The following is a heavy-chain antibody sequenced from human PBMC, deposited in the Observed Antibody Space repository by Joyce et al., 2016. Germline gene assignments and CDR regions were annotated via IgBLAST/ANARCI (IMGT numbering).Heavy chain of an antibody. D-gene: IGHD3-3*01. CDR1: GGSISSDTYY. V-gene: IGHV4-61*02. CDR2: VSATGSA. J-gene: IGHJ3*02. Sequence: VQLQESGPGLVKPSQTLSLTCTVSGGSISSDTYYWSWIRQSAGKGLEWLGRVSATGSATHMPSLSSRVTISVDTSKTLFSLKLRSVTAADTAVYYCAREVVEVTSSGVVIGDAFDIWGQGTMVTVFS. CDR3: AREVVEVTSSGVVIGDAFDI.